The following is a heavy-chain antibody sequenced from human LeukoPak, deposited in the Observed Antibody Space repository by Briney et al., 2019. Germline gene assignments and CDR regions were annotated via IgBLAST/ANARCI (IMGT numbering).Heavy chain of an antibody. D-gene: IGHD6-6*01. J-gene: IGHJ4*02. V-gene: IGHV3-30-3*01. CDR3: ARRRSSFDY. CDR1: GFTFSSYA. Sequence: GRSLRLSCAASGFTFSSYAMHWVRQAPGKGLEWVAVISYDGSNKYYADSVKGRFTISRDNSKNTLYLQMNSLRAEDTAVYYCARRRSSFDYWGQGTLVTGSS. CDR2: ISYDGSNK.